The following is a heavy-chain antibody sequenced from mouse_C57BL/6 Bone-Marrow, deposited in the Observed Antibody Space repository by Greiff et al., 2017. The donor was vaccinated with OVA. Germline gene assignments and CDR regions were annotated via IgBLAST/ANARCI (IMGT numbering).Heavy chain of an antibody. CDR1: GYTFTDYN. CDR2: INPNNGGT. V-gene: IGHV1-22*01. J-gene: IGHJ4*01. Sequence: VQLQQSGPELVKPGASVKMSCKASGYTFTDYNMHWVKQSHGKSLEWIGYINPNNGGTSYNQKFKGKATLTVNKSSSTAYMELRSLTSEDSAVYYCGNLLWSYYYAMDYWGQGTSVTVSS. D-gene: IGHD2-1*01. CDR3: GNLLWSYYYAMDY.